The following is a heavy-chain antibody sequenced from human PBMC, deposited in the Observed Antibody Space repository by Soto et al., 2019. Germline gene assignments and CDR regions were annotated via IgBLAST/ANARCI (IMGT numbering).Heavy chain of an antibody. Sequence: ASVKVSCKASGYTFTSYGISWVRQAPGQGLEWMGWISAYNGNTNYAQKLQGRVTMTTDTSTSTAYMELRSPRSDDTAVYYCARDSSSWYSLYYYYYGMDVWGQGTTVTVS. J-gene: IGHJ6*02. CDR3: ARDSSSWYSLYYYYYGMDV. CDR1: GYTFTSYG. V-gene: IGHV1-18*01. D-gene: IGHD6-13*01. CDR2: ISAYNGNT.